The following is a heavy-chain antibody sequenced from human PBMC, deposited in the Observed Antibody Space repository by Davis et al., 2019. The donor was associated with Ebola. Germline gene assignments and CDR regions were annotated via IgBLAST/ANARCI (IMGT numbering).Heavy chain of an antibody. D-gene: IGHD6-6*01. V-gene: IGHV1-18*01. CDR3: ARDNGGSSPHYYYYYYGMDV. Sequence: AASVKVPCKASGYTFTSYGISWVRQAPGQGLEWMGWISAYNGNTNYAQKLQGRVTMTTDTSTSTAYMELRSLRSDDTAVYYCARDNGGSSPHYYYYYYGMDVWGQGTTVTVSS. CDR1: GYTFTSYG. CDR2: ISAYNGNT. J-gene: IGHJ6*02.